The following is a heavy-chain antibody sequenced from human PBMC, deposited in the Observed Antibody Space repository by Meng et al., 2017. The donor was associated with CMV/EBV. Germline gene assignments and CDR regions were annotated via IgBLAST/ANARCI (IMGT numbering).Heavy chain of an antibody. CDR1: GFTFSSYS. V-gene: IGHV3-21*01. D-gene: IGHD2-2*01. CDR3: ARHCSSTSASDY. J-gene: IGHJ4*02. CDR2: ISSSSSYI. Sequence: GGSLRLPCAASGFTFSSYSMNWVRQAPGKGLEWVSSISSSSSYIYYADSVKGRFTISRDNAKNSLYLQMNSLRAEDTAVYYCARHCSSTSASDYWGQGTLVTVSS.